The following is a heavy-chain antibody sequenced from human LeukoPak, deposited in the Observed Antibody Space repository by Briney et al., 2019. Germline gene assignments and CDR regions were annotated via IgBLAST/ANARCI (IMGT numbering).Heavy chain of an antibody. CDR1: GGSISSSSYY. Sequence: PSETLSLTCTVSGGSISSSSYYWGWIRQPPGKGLEWIGSIYYSGSTYYNPSLKSRVTISVDTSKNQFSLKLSSVTAADTAVYYCARETGPRITIFGKSGYYYYYMGVWGKGTTVTVSS. J-gene: IGHJ6*03. CDR2: IYYSGST. CDR3: ARETGPRITIFGKSGYYYYYMGV. V-gene: IGHV4-39*07. D-gene: IGHD3-3*01.